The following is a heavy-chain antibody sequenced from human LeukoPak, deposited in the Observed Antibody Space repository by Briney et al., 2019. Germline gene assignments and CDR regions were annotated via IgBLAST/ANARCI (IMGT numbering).Heavy chain of an antibody. CDR1: GFPFRNYG. V-gene: IGHV3-30*18. D-gene: IGHD5-18*01. CDR3: AKVDIRGYSYGYFDY. J-gene: IGHJ4*02. CDR2: ISYDGSNK. Sequence: PGGSLRLSCAASGFPFRNYGMHWVRQAPGKGLEWVAVISYDGSNKYYADSVKGRFTISRDNSKNTLYLQMNSLRAEDTAVYYCAKVDIRGYSYGYFDYWGQGTLVTVSS.